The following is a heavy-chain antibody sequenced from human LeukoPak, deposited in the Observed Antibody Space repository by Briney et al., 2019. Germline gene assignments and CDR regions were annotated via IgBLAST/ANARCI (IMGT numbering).Heavy chain of an antibody. CDR2: INHSGST. J-gene: IGHJ6*02. V-gene: IGHV4-34*01. CDR1: GGSFSGYY. Sequence: SETLSLTCAVYGGSFSGYYWSWIRQPPGKGLEWIGEINHSGSTSYNPSLKSRVTISVDTSKNQFSLKLSSVTAADTAVYYCARVKTRYCSSTSCSRTRVYYYYGMDVWSQGTTVTVSS. CDR3: ARVKTRYCSSTSCSRTRVYYYYGMDV. D-gene: IGHD2-2*01.